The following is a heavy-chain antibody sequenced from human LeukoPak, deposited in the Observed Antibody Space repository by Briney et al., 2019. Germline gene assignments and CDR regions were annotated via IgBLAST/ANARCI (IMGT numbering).Heavy chain of an antibody. D-gene: IGHD5-12*01. CDR3: ARPYTAYAFDY. V-gene: IGHV3-48*03. Sequence: GGSLRLSCAASGFTFSSYEMNWVRQAPGKGLEWISYISRSGSTIFYADSVKGRFTISRDNAKNSLHLQMNSLRAEDTAVYYCARPYTAYAFDYWGQGTLVTVSS. J-gene: IGHJ4*02. CDR2: ISRSGSTI. CDR1: GFTFSSYE.